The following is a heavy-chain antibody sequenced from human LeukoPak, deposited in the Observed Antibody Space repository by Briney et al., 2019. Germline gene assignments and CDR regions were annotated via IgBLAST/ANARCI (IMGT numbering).Heavy chain of an antibody. D-gene: IGHD1-26*01. Sequence: PSETLSLTCTVSGGSISSGSYYWSWIRQPAGKGLEWIGRIYTSGSTSYNPSLKSRVTISVDTSKNQFSLKLSSVTAADTAVYYCARWDRGAFDIWGQGTMVTVSS. CDR3: ARWDRGAFDI. CDR1: GGSISSGSYY. J-gene: IGHJ3*02. V-gene: IGHV4-61*02. CDR2: IYTSGST.